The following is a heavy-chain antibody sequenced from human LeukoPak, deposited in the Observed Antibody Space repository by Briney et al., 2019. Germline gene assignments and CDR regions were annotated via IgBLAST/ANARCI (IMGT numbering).Heavy chain of an antibody. CDR1: GNIFTDYY. V-gene: IGHV1-2*02. CDR2: INPISGAT. CDR3: ARREYISSGYRNDAFDI. D-gene: IGHD3-22*01. Sequence: ASVKVSCKVSGNIFTDYYIHWVRQAPGQRLEWMGWINPISGATKYGQKSQGRVTMTRDTSISTVYMELSSLTSDDTAVYYCARREYISSGYRNDAFDIWGQGAMVTVSS. J-gene: IGHJ3*02.